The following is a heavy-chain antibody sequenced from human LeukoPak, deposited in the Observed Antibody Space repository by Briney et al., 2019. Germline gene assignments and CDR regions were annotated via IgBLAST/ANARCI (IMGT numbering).Heavy chain of an antibody. D-gene: IGHD5-18*01. CDR3: ARAGADPSYGWMYYFDY. V-gene: IGHV1-69*05. J-gene: IGHJ4*02. Sequence: GSSVKVSYKASGGTDSNYAISWVRQAPGQGLEWMGGIIPIFGTANYAQKFQGRVTITTDESTSTAYMELSSLRSEDTAVYYCARAGADPSYGWMYYFDYWGQGTLVTVSS. CDR2: IIPIFGTA. CDR1: GGTDSNYA.